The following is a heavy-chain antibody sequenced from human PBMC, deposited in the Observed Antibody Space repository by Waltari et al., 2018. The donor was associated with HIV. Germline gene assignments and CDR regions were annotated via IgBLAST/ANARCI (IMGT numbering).Heavy chain of an antibody. Sequence: EVRLVQSGAEVKRPGDSLKISCKASGYTFTNYWIGWVGQTAVKALEWIGVIHPHPSRGQSTPSFHGQGEISTDWSTRTAHLQWRSLTALDTGVYYCARRPDYGGDWFDSWGQGTLVTVSS. J-gene: IGHJ5*01. CDR2: IHPHPSRG. CDR3: ARRPDYGGDWFDS. V-gene: IGHV5-51*03. D-gene: IGHD3-10*01. CDR1: GYTFTNYW.